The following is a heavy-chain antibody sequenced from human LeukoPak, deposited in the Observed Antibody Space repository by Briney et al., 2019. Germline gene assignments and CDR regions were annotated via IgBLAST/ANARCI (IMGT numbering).Heavy chain of an antibody. CDR3: AKTDRPFSNGCDY. J-gene: IGHJ4*02. D-gene: IGHD6-19*01. Sequence: SVKVSCKASGGTFTTSPVSWVRQVPGQGLEWMGRIIPIFGNSNHAHKFQGRVTITADKSTTTVFMELSGLRFEDMAVYYCAKTDRPFSNGCDYWGQGTLVTVSS. V-gene: IGHV1-69*02. CDR2: IIPIFGNS. CDR1: GGTFTTSP.